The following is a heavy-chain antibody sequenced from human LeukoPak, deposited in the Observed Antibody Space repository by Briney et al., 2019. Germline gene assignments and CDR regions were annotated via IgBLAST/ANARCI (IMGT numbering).Heavy chain of an antibody. CDR3: ARSHHSYYFDY. Sequence: SETLSLTCAVSGGSISSGGYSWSWIRQPPGKGLEWIGYIYHSGSTYYNPSLKSRVTISVDTSKNQFSLQLNSVTPEDTAVYYCARSHHSYYFDYWGQGALVTVSS. CDR1: GGSISSGGYS. J-gene: IGHJ4*02. V-gene: IGHV4-30-2*01. CDR2: IYHSGST. D-gene: IGHD6-6*01.